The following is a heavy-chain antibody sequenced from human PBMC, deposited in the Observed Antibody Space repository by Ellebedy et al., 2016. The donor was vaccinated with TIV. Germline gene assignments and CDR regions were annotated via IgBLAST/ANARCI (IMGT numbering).Heavy chain of an antibody. J-gene: IGHJ4*02. Sequence: GGSLRLSXAASGFTFSGYWMSWVRQAPGKGLEWVSYISSSGTPIYYADSVKGRFTISRDNAKNSLYLQLNSLRDEDTAVYYCTRASDFDYWGQGTLVTVSS. D-gene: IGHD1-26*01. CDR1: GFTFSGYW. CDR3: TRASDFDY. V-gene: IGHV3-48*02. CDR2: ISSSGTPI.